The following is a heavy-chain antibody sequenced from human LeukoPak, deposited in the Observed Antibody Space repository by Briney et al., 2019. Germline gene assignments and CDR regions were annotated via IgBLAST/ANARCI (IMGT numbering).Heavy chain of an antibody. CDR3: AKDEGKGYDFWSGYPTEAFDY. CDR1: GFTFSSYA. D-gene: IGHD3-3*01. CDR2: ISGSGGST. Sequence: GGSLRLSCAASGFTFSSYAMSWVRQAPGKGLEWVSAISGSGGSTYYADSVKGRFTISRDNSKNTLYLQMNSLRAEDTAVYYCAKDEGKGYDFWSGYPTEAFDYWGQGTLVTVSS. J-gene: IGHJ4*02. V-gene: IGHV3-23*01.